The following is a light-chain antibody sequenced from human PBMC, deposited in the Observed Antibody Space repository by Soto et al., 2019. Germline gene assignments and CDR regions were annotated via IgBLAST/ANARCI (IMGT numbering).Light chain of an antibody. V-gene: IGLV1-44*01. J-gene: IGLJ2*01. Sequence: QSVLTQPPSASGTPGQRVTISCSGSSSNIGSNTVNWYQQLPGTAPKLLIYSNNKRPSAVPDRFSGSKSGTSAALAISGLQSEDEADYYCAAWDDSRNGVVFGGGTKLTVL. CDR1: SSNIGSNT. CDR3: AAWDDSRNGVV. CDR2: SNN.